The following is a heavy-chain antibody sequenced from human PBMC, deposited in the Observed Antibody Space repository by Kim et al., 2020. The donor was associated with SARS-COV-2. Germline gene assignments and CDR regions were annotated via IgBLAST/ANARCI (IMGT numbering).Heavy chain of an antibody. V-gene: IGHV3-48*02. CDR3: ARDPCDFWSGYYCRDQYYFDY. J-gene: IGHJ4*02. CDR2: ISSSSSTI. Sequence: GGSLRLSCAASGFTFSSYSMNWVRQAPGKGLEWVSYISSSSSTIYYADSVKGRFTISRDNAKNSLYLQMNSLRDEDTAVYYCARDPCDFWSGYYCRDQYYFDYWGQGTLVTVSS. CDR1: GFTFSSYS. D-gene: IGHD3-3*01.